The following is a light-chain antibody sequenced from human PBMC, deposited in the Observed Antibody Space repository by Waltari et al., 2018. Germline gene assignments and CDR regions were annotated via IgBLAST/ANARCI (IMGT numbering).Light chain of an antibody. Sequence: DIVMTQSPDSLTVSLGARATIHCKSSHSLLYYSNNKNYISWYQQNPGQAPKLLIYWASTRDSGVPDRFSGSGSETDFTLTISSLQAEDVAVYHCHQYFAPPYTFGRGTKLEIK. CDR1: HSLLYYSNNKNY. CDR3: HQYFAPPYT. V-gene: IGKV4-1*01. CDR2: WAS. J-gene: IGKJ2*01.